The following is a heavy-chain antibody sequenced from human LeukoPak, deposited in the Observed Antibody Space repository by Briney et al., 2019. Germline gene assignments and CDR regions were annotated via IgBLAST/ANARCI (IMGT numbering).Heavy chain of an antibody. CDR2: ISSSSSYI. Sequence: GGSLRLSCAASGFTFSSYSMNWVRQAPGKGLEWVSSISSSSSYIYYADSVKGRFTISRDNAKNSLYLQMNSLRAEDTAVYYCAKEFHIYYYYGMDVWGQGTTVTVSS. CDR3: AKEFHIYYYYGMDV. V-gene: IGHV3-21*01. CDR1: GFTFSSYS. J-gene: IGHJ6*02.